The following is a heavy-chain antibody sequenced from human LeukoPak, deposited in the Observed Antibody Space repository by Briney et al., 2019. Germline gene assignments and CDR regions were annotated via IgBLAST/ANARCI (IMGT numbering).Heavy chain of an antibody. D-gene: IGHD5-18*01. CDR1: GFTFSSYG. CDR3: ARPPTFDTAMVSLFDY. J-gene: IGHJ4*02. CDR2: ISGSGGST. V-gene: IGHV3-23*01. Sequence: PGGSLRLSCAASGFTFSSYGMSWVRQAPGKGLEWVSAISGSGGSTYYADSVKGRFTISRDNSKNTLHLQMNSLRAEDTAVYYCARPPTFDTAMVSLFDYWGQGTLVTVSS.